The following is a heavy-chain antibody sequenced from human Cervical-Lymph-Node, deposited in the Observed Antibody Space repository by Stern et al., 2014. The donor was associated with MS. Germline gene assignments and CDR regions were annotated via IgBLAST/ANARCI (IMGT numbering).Heavy chain of an antibody. CDR3: ARPPCSGGSCYIDY. V-gene: IGHV3-48*01. CDR2: ISSSSSTI. D-gene: IGHD2-15*01. J-gene: IGHJ4*02. CDR1: GFTFSTYS. Sequence: EVQLEESGGGLVQPGGSLRLSCAASGFTFSTYSMNWVRQAPGKGLEWVSYISSSSSTIYYADSMKSRFTVSRDNAKNSLYLQMNSLRAEDTAVYYCARPPCSGGSCYIDYWGQGTLVTVSS.